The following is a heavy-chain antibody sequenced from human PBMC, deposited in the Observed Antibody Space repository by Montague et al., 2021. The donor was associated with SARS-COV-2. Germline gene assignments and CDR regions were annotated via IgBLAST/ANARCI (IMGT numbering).Heavy chain of an antibody. CDR2: ISYSGNT. D-gene: IGHD3-10*01. CDR3: ARDRRIGDGGSWGSAPYYFDF. V-gene: IGHV4-59*01. J-gene: IGHJ4*02. Sequence: SETLSLTCTVSGNSINTYFWSRIRQPPGKPLEWVGYISYSGNTNYNPSLKSRVTISVDTFKTQFSLNLKSVTAADTAVYYCARDRRIGDGGSWGSAPYYFDFWGQGTLVTVSS. CDR1: GNSINTYF.